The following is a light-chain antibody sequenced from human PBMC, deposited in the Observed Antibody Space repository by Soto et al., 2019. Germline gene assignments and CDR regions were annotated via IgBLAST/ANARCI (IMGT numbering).Light chain of an antibody. CDR2: EVS. CDR3: SSYTGSSTLV. V-gene: IGLV2-14*01. CDR1: SSDVGYNY. J-gene: IGLJ2*01. Sequence: QSALTQPASVSGSPGQSITISCTGTSSDVGYNYVSWYQHHPGKAPKLMIYEVSNRPSGVSNRFSGSKSGNTVSLTIPGLQAEDEADYHCSSYTGSSTLVFGGGTKLTVL.